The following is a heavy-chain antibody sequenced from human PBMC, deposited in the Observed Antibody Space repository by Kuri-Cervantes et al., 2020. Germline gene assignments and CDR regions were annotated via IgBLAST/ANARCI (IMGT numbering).Heavy chain of an antibody. D-gene: IGHD2-15*01. CDR2: ISAYNGNT. Sequence: ASVKVSCKASGYTFTSYAMNWVRQAPGQGLEWMGWISAYNGNTNYAQKLQGRVTMTTDTSTSTAYMELRSLRSDDTAVYYCARENPPRYCSGGSCYKPYYYGMDVWGQGTTVTVSS. J-gene: IGHJ6*02. CDR1: GYTFTSYA. V-gene: IGHV1-18*01. CDR3: ARENPPRYCSGGSCYKPYYYGMDV.